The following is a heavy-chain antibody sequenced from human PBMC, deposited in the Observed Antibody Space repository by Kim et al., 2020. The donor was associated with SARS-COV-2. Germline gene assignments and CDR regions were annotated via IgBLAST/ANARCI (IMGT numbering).Heavy chain of an antibody. Sequence: SETLSLTCTVSGGSIISYYWIWIRQSPGKGLEWIGNIYYSGSTQYNPSLKSRVTISLDTPKNQFSLKLSSVSAADTAVYYCARDIRSGYGDNFYGMDVWG. J-gene: IGHJ6*01. CDR1: GGSIISYY. CDR2: IYYSGST. CDR3: ARDIRSGYGDNFYGMDV. V-gene: IGHV4-59*13. D-gene: IGHD3-10*01.